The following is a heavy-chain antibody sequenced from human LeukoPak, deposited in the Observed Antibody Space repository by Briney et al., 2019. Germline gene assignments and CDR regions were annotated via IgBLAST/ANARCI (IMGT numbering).Heavy chain of an antibody. CDR2: TNSDGSST. CDR1: GFTFSSYW. J-gene: IGHJ4*02. D-gene: IGHD3-10*01. CDR3: ATLAENRDSGYYDS. V-gene: IGHV3-74*01. Sequence: PGGSLRLSCAASGFTFSSYWMHWVRQVPGKGLVWVSRTNSDGSSTTYADSVKGRFTISRDNAKSTLYLQMNSLRAEDTAVYYCATLAENRDSGYYDSWGQGTLVTVSS.